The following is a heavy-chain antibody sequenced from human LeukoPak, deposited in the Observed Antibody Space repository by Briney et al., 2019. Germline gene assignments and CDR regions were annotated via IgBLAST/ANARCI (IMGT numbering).Heavy chain of an antibody. Sequence: SETLSLTCAVYGGSFSGYYWSWIRQPPGKGLEWIGEINHSGSTNYNPSLKSRVTISVDTSKNQFSLKLSSVTAADTAVYYCARAYCGSTSCAPDYWGQGTLVTVSS. CDR1: GGSFSGYY. V-gene: IGHV4-34*01. J-gene: IGHJ4*02. CDR3: ARAYCGSTSCAPDY. CDR2: INHSGST. D-gene: IGHD2-2*01.